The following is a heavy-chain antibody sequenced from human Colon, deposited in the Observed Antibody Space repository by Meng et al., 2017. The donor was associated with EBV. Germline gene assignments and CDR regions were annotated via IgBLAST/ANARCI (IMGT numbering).Heavy chain of an antibody. CDR1: GDSISSSSTN. CDR2: IYYSGNT. D-gene: IGHD7-27*01. Sequence: LQQHDPCPELVKPSETRSLTCTGYGDSISSSSTNWGWIRQPPGKGLEWIGSIYYSGNTYYNPSLKSRVTISVDTSKNQFSLKLSSVTAADTAVYYCASPLGILGIVDLWGRGTLVTVSS. CDR3: ASPLGILGIVDL. J-gene: IGHJ2*01. V-gene: IGHV4-39*01.